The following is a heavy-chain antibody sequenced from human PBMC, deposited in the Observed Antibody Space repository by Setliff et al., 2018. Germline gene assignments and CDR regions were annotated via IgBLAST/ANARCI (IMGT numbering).Heavy chain of an antibody. Sequence: SETLSLTCAVYGGSFSGYYWSWIRQPPGKGLEWIGEINRSGGANYNPSLKSRVTISVDTSKNQFSLKLSSVTAADTAVYYCATDLLGLYYGLDVWGQGTTVTVSS. CDR1: GGSFSGYY. J-gene: IGHJ6*02. D-gene: IGHD3-16*01. V-gene: IGHV4-34*01. CDR2: INRSGGA. CDR3: ATDLLGLYYGLDV.